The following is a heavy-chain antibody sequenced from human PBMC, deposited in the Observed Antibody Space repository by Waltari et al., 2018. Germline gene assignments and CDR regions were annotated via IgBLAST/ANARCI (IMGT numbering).Heavy chain of an antibody. Sequence: QLQLQQSGPGLVKHSESLSLLCAVSRDFMGCLYWWSWVRQTPGKGLEGIGQVRTTGKTNYNPSLDSRVTISIDTSTSRFSLTLASVSAADTAVYFCARDRGRGLYLDTWCQGILVTVSP. V-gene: IGHV4-4*02. CDR1: RDFMGCLYW. CDR2: VRTTGKT. CDR3: ARDRGRGLYLDT. D-gene: IGHD2-15*01. J-gene: IGHJ5*02.